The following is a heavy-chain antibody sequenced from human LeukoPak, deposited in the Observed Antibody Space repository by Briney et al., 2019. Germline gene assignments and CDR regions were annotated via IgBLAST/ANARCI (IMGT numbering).Heavy chain of an antibody. V-gene: IGHV4-34*01. CDR2: INHSGST. CDR3: ARGGGLRASPVTTLIHYYYMDV. CDR1: GGSFSGYY. D-gene: IGHD4-17*01. Sequence: SETLSLACAVYGGSFSGYYWSWIRQPPGKGLEWIGEINHSGSTNYNPSLKSRVTISVDTSKNQFSLKLSSVTAADTAVYYCARGGGLRASPVTTLIHYYYMDVWGKATTVTISS. J-gene: IGHJ6*03.